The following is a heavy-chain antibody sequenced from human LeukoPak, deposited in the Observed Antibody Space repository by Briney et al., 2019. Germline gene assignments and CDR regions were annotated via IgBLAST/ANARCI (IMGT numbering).Heavy chain of an antibody. Sequence: ASVKVSCKASGGTFSSYAISWVRQAPGQGLEWMGGIIPIFGTANYAQKFQGRVTITADESTSTAYVELSSLRSEDTAVYYCAGRSGYSSSWLSKYGMDVWGQGTTVTVSS. J-gene: IGHJ6*02. CDR1: GGTFSSYA. CDR2: IIPIFGTA. D-gene: IGHD6-13*01. CDR3: AGRSGYSSSWLSKYGMDV. V-gene: IGHV1-69*13.